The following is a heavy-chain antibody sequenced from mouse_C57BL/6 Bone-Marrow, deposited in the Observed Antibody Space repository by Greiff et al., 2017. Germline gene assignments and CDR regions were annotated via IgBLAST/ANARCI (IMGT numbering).Heavy chain of an antibody. J-gene: IGHJ1*03. D-gene: IGHD1-1*01. CDR3: ALYYYGSSPRWYFDV. CDR1: GYTFTSYW. CDR2: IDPSDSET. Sequence: VKLQQPGAELVRPGSSVKLSCKASGYTFTSYWMHWVKQRPIQGLEWIGNIDPSDSETHYNQKFKDKATLTVDKSSSTAYMQLSSLTSEDSAVYYCALYYYGSSPRWYFDVWGTGTTVTVSS. V-gene: IGHV1-52*01.